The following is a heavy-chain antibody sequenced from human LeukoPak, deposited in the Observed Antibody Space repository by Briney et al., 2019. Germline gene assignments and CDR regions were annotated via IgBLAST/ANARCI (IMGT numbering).Heavy chain of an antibody. CDR2: INPSSGGA. CDR1: GYTFTGYH. Sequence: ASVKVSCKASGYTFTGYHIHWVRQAPGQGLEWMGWINPSSGGANSAQKFLGRVSLTRDMSINTIYMDLTSLRSDDTGVYYCARDSGSSGWDPTSFLDYWGRGTLVTVSS. D-gene: IGHD6-19*01. J-gene: IGHJ4*02. CDR3: ARDSGSSGWDPTSFLDY. V-gene: IGHV1-2*02.